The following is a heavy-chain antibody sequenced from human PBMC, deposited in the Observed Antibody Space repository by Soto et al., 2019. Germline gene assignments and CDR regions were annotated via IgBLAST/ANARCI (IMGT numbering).Heavy chain of an antibody. CDR1: GFTFSSNS. J-gene: IGHJ3*02. D-gene: IGHD2-15*01. CDR3: ARRYCSGGGCYVRGAFDI. V-gene: IGHV3-48*01. CDR2: ISSSGSSI. Sequence: EVQLVESGGGLVQPGGSLRLSCAASGFTFSSNSMNWVRQAPGKGLEWISYISSSGSSIYYADSVKGRFTISRDNAKNSLYLQRNSLGAEDAAVYYCARRYCSGGGCYVRGAFDIWGQGTMVTVSS.